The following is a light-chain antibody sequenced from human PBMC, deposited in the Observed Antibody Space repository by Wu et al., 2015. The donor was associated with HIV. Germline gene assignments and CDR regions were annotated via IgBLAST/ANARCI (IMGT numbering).Light chain of an antibody. CDR2: GAS. Sequence: EIVMTQSPATLSVSPGESVTLSCRASQSVGSNLAWYQQKPGQAPRPLISGASTRATGVPARFSGSGSGTDFTLTISSLQSEDFALYYCHQYTNWPPRDTFGPGTKVDIK. CDR1: QSVGSN. CDR3: HQYTNWPPRDT. J-gene: IGKJ3*01. V-gene: IGKV3-15*01.